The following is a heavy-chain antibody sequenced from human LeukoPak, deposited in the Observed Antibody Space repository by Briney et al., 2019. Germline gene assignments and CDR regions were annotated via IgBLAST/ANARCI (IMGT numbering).Heavy chain of an antibody. CDR2: IYYSGST. D-gene: IGHD3-22*01. Sequence: SETLSLTCTVSGGSISSHYWSWIRQPPGKGLEWIGYIYYSGSTNYNPSLKSRVTISVDTSKNQFSLKLSSVTAADTAVYYCARYNYYDSSGLDYWGQGTVVTVSS. CDR3: ARYNYYDSSGLDY. J-gene: IGHJ4*02. CDR1: GGSISSHY. V-gene: IGHV4-59*11.